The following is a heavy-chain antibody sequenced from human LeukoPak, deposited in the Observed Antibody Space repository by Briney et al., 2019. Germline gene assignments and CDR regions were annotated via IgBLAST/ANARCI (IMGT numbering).Heavy chain of an antibody. J-gene: IGHJ4*02. D-gene: IGHD3-9*01. CDR1: GGSISSYY. CDR3: ANYYDILTGYYFDY. CDR2: IYYSGST. V-gene: IGHV4-59*08. Sequence: SETLSLTCTVSGGSISSYYWSWIRQPPGKGLEWIGYIYYSGSTNYNPSLKSRVTISVDTSKNQFSLKLSSVTAADTAVYYCANYYDILTGYYFDYWGQGTLVTVSS.